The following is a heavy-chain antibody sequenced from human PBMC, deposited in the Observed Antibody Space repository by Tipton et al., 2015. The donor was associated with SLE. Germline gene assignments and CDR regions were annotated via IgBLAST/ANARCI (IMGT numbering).Heavy chain of an antibody. CDR2: IRYDGSNK. D-gene: IGHD2-2*01. CDR1: GFTVSSYG. Sequence: SGFTVSSYGMHWVRQAPGKGLEWVAFIRYDGSNKYYADSVKGRFTISRDNSKNTLYLQLNSLRTEDTAVFYCAKQWDLPDWGQGTLVTVSS. J-gene: IGHJ4*02. CDR3: AKQWDLPD. V-gene: IGHV3-30*02.